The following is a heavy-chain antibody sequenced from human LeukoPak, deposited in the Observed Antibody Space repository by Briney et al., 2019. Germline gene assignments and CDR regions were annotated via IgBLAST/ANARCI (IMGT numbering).Heavy chain of an antibody. CDR3: AKERFYDSSGYPADY. CDR1: GFTFSSYA. Sequence: PGGSLRLSCAASGFTFSSYAMSWVRQAPGKGLEWVSAISGSGGSTYYADSVKGRFTISRDNAKNSLYLQMNSLRAEDTAVYYCAKERFYDSSGYPADYWGQGTLVTVSS. CDR2: ISGSGGST. V-gene: IGHV3-23*01. J-gene: IGHJ4*02. D-gene: IGHD3-22*01.